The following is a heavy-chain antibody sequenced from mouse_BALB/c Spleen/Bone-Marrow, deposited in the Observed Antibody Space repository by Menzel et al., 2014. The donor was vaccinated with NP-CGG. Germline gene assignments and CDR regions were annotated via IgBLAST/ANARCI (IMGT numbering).Heavy chain of an antibody. D-gene: IGHD2-4*01. CDR1: GFTFSSYA. CDR2: ISSGGNT. V-gene: IGHV5-6-5*01. J-gene: IGHJ3*01. Sequence: EVHLVESGGGLVKPGGSLKLSCAASGFTFSSYAMSWVRQTPEKRLEWVASISSGGNTYYPDSMKGRFTITRDNARNILYLQMSSLRSEDTAMYYCARGGELRPWFAHWGQGTLVTVSA. CDR3: ARGGELRPWFAH.